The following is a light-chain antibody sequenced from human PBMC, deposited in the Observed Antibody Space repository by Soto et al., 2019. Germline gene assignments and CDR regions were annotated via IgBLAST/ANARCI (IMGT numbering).Light chain of an antibody. Sequence: IVLTQSPDILSVSAGERATLSCGASQTVIRNYLAWHQQKPGQTPRLLVYGASSRATGIPDRFSGSVSGTDGTITISRLQQEDGAVYYCQQLGTSPITFGQGTRLEIK. CDR3: QQLGTSPIT. CDR2: GAS. J-gene: IGKJ5*01. CDR1: QTVIRNY. V-gene: IGKV3-20*01.